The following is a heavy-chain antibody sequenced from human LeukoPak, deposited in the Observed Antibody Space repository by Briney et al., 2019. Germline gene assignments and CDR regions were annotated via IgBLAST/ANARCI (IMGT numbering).Heavy chain of an antibody. Sequence: SETLSLTCTVSGGSISSSSYYWGWIRQPPGKGLEWIGSIYYSGSTYYNPSLKSRVTISVDTSKNQFSLKLSSVTAADTAVYYCARFPRRGSSREAAFDIWGQGTMVTVSS. D-gene: IGHD3-10*01. CDR1: GGSISSSSYY. V-gene: IGHV4-39*01. CDR3: ARFPRRGSSREAAFDI. J-gene: IGHJ3*02. CDR2: IYYSGST.